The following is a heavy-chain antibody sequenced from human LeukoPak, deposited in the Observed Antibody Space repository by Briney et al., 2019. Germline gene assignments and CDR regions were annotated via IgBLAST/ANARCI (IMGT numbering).Heavy chain of an antibody. CDR1: GFTFSSYG. CDR2: IRYDGSNK. D-gene: IGHD3-10*01. J-gene: IGHJ4*02. Sequence: GGSLRLSCAASGFTFSSYGMLWVRQAPAKGLEWVAFIRYDGSNKYYADSVKGRFTISRDNSKNTLYLQMNSLRAEDTAVYYCAKDGERNGSYFDYWGQGTLVTVSS. V-gene: IGHV3-30*02. CDR3: AKDGERNGSYFDY.